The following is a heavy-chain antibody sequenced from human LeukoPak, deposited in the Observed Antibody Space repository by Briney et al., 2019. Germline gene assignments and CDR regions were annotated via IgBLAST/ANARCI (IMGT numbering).Heavy chain of an antibody. CDR3: ARGAYYDSSGPYYYYYYYMDV. CDR1: GGPFSGYY. J-gene: IGHJ6*03. CDR2: INHSGST. V-gene: IGHV4-34*01. Sequence: SETLSLTCAVYGGPFSGYYWSWIRQPPGKGLEWIGEINHSGSTNYNPSLKSRVTISVDTSKNQFSLKLSSVTAADTAVYYCARGAYYDSSGPYYYYYYYMDVWGKGTTVTISS. D-gene: IGHD3-22*01.